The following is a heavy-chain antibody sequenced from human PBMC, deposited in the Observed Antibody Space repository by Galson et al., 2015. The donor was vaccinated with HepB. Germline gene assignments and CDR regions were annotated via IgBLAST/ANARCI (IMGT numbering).Heavy chain of an antibody. Sequence: SVKVSCKDSGGTFSSYAISWVRQAPGQGLEWMGRIIPILGIANYAQKFQGRVTITADKSTSTAYMELSSLRSEDTAVYYCARDGGVVGATSLFDYWGQGTLVTVSS. CDR1: GGTFSSYA. V-gene: IGHV1-69*04. CDR2: IIPILGIA. J-gene: IGHJ4*02. CDR3: ARDGGVVGATSLFDY. D-gene: IGHD1-26*01.